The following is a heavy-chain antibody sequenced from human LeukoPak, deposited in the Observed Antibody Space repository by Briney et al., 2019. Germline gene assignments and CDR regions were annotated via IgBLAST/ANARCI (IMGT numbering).Heavy chain of an antibody. J-gene: IGHJ3*02. D-gene: IGHD5-18*01. CDR2: IYYSGGT. CDR3: ARFGDTSMVDSDAFDI. V-gene: IGHV4-59*01. CDR1: GGSISSYY. Sequence: SETLSLTCTVSGGSISSYYWSWVRQPPGKGLEWVGYIYYSGGTNYNPSLKSGVSISVDASKNQFSLNLSSVTAADTAVDYYARFGDTSMVDSDAFDIWGQGTMVTVSS.